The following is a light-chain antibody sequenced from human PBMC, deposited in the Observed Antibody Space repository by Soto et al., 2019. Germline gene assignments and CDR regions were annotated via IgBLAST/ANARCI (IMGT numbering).Light chain of an antibody. CDR3: QQYGSSPPT. CDR1: QSVSSNY. Sequence: EIVLTQSPGSLSLSPGERATLSCRASQSVSSNYLAWYQQKLSQAPRLLIYAASSRATGIPDRFSGSGSGTDFTLTITRLQPEDFAVYSCQQYGSSPPTFGRGTKLEIK. V-gene: IGKV3-20*01. CDR2: AAS. J-gene: IGKJ2*01.